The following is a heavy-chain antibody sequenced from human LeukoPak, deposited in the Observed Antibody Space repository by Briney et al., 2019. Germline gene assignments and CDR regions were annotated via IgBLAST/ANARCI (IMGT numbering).Heavy chain of an antibody. D-gene: IGHD4-11*01. CDR3: ARDVTTESYFDY. Sequence: GGSLRLSCAASGFTFSSYAMSWVRQAPGKGLEWVSSISSSSSYIYYADSVKGRFTISRDNAKNSLDLQMNSLRAEDTAVYYCARDVTTESYFDYWGQGSLVTVSS. CDR2: ISSSSSYI. CDR1: GFTFSSYA. V-gene: IGHV3-21*01. J-gene: IGHJ4*02.